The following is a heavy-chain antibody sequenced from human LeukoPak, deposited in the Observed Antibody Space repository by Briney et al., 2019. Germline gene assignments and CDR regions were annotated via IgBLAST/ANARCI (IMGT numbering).Heavy chain of an antibody. J-gene: IGHJ4*02. Sequence: SETLSLTCTVSGGSISYYYWNWVRQPAGKGLEWIGRIYTSGRTYYNPSLKSRVSMSVDTSKNQFSLKLSSVTAADTAVYYCARLSTVTTSFDYWGQGTLVTVSS. CDR2: IYTSGRT. CDR3: ARLSTVTTSFDY. D-gene: IGHD4-11*01. CDR1: GGSISYYY. V-gene: IGHV4-4*07.